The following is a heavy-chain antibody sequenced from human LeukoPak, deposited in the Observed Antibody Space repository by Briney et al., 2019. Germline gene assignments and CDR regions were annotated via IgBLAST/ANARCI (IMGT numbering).Heavy chain of an antibody. CDR2: INHSGST. Sequence: SETLSLTCAVYGGSFSGYYWSWIRQPPGKGLEWIGEINHSGSTNYNPSLKSRVTISVDTSKNQFPLKLSSVTAADTAVYYCARGGYSYEFYYYMDVWGKGTTVTISS. D-gene: IGHD5-18*01. CDR3: ARGGYSYEFYYYMDV. J-gene: IGHJ6*03. CDR1: GGSFSGYY. V-gene: IGHV4-34*01.